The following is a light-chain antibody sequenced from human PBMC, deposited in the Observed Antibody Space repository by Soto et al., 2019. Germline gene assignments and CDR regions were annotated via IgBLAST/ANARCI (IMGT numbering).Light chain of an antibody. V-gene: IGKV3-20*01. CDR1: QRLASSY. CDR3: QPYNNWPLT. J-gene: IGKJ4*01. Sequence: EIELTQSPGTLSLSPGERATLSCRASQRLASSYLAWFQQRPGQAPRLLLYGVSSRATGIPDRFSGSRSGPEFTLTINSLQSEDFAIYYCQPYNNWPLTFGGGTKVDIK. CDR2: GVS.